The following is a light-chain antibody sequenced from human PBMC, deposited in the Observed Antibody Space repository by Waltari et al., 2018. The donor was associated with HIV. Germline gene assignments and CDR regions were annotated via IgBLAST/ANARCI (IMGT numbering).Light chain of an antibody. CDR3: CAYAGSTTYVI. V-gene: IGLV2-23*02. J-gene: IGLJ2*01. Sequence: QSALPQPASVSGSPGQSITISCTGTSSDVGGYNLLSWYQQHPGKAPKLMIYQVSKRPSGVSNRVSGSKSGNTASLTISGLQAEDEADYYCCAYAGSTTYVIFGGGTKLTVL. CDR2: QVS. CDR1: SSDVGGYNL.